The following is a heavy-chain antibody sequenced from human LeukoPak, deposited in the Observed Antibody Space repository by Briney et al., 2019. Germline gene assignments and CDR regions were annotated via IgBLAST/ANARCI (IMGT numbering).Heavy chain of an antibody. CDR2: ISESGGTT. J-gene: IGHJ6*03. CDR3: AKDLIVVNYYYYYMDV. Sequence: GGSLRLSCAASGFTFSSYAMNWVRQAPGEGLEWVSSISESGGTTDYADSVKGRFTISRDNSKNTLYLQMNSLRAEDTAVYYCAKDLIVVNYYYYYMDVWGKGTTVTISS. V-gene: IGHV3-23*01. D-gene: IGHD3-22*01. CDR1: GFTFSSYA.